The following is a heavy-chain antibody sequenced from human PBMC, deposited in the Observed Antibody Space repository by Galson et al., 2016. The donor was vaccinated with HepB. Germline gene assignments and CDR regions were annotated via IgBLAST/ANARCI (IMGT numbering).Heavy chain of an antibody. CDR2: IYYTGNA. CDR1: GGSIITSRYS. D-gene: IGHD2-21*02. Sequence: SETLSLTCGVSGGSIITSRYSWDWIRQPPGTGLEWVGNIYYTGNAYYDPSLKSRVTISVDTSKNHFSLRLSSVTAADTAVYFCARRRCGGDCYSSPYWYFDIWGRGTLVTVSS. V-gene: IGHV4-39*07. CDR3: ARRRCGGDCYSSPYWYFDI. J-gene: IGHJ2*01.